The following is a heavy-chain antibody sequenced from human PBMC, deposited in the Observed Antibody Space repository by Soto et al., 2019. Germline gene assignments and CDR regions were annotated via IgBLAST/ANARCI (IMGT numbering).Heavy chain of an antibody. CDR2: INPKSGVT. D-gene: IGHD5-12*01. V-gene: IGHV1-2*04. Sequence: QVQLVQSGAEVRKPGASVTVSCRSSGDSFNDYYIHWVRQAPGQGLEWMGWINPKSGVTKYAQKFQGWVSMTSDTSIRTVYMQLSRLRSDDTAVYYCARESGGATATLDYFYFSMDVWGTGTAVTVSS. J-gene: IGHJ6*03. CDR1: GDSFNDYY. CDR3: ARESGGATATLDYFYFSMDV.